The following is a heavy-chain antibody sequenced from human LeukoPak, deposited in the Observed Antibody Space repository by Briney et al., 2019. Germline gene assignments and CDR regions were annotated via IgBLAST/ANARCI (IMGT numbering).Heavy chain of an antibody. CDR3: ASSIAVAGSFDY. CDR2: INPNTSVT. V-gene: IGHV1-2*02. J-gene: IGHJ4*02. Sequence: GASVKVSCKASGYTFTGHYVHWLRQAPGQGLEWMGWINPNTSVTNYAQKFQDRVTMTRDTSISTAYMELSRLRSDDTAVFYCASSIAVAGSFDYWGQGTLVTVSS. CDR1: GYTFTGHY. D-gene: IGHD6-19*01.